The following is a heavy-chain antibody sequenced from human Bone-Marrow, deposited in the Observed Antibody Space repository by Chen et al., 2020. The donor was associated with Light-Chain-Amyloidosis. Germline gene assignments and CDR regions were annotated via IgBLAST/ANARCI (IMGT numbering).Heavy chain of an antibody. CDR1: GYTFTGYY. Sequence: QVQLVQSGAELRKPGASVKVSCKASGYTFTGYYIHWVRQAPGQWLEWVGWVNPNNGGINYAQKFQDRVSMTRHTTVSTVYMELSRLTSDDTAVYFCARDMSPGIAVSGPYGMDVWGQGTTVTVSS. CDR2: VNPNNGGI. V-gene: IGHV1-2*02. D-gene: IGHD6-19*01. CDR3: ARDMSPGIAVSGPYGMDV. J-gene: IGHJ6*02.